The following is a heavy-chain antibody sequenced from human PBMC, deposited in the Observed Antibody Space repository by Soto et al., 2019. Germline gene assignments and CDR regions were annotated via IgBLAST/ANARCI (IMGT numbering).Heavy chain of an antibody. V-gene: IGHV1-18*01. D-gene: IGHD3-22*01. CDR2: ISPKSGSI. CDR1: GGTFSSYA. J-gene: IGHJ6*02. CDR3: VKDRDSNSWPSRDV. Sequence: ASVKVSCKASGGTFSSYATSWVRQAPGQGLEWMGWISPKSGSIRYAQKFQGRVIMTTDTSTSTAYMELRSLRSDDTAVYYCVKDRDSNSWPSRDVWGPGTTVTVSS.